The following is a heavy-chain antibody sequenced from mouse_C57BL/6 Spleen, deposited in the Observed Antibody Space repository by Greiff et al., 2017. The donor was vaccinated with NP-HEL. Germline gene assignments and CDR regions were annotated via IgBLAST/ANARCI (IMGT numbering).Heavy chain of an antibody. D-gene: IGHD2-4*01. CDR1: GYSFTGYF. Sequence: VQLQQSGPELVKPGDSVKISCKASGYSFTGYFMNWVMQSHGKSLEWIGRINPYNGDTFYNQKFKGKATLTVDKSSSTAHMELRSLTSEDSAVYYCARDAMITTPHWYFDVWGTGTTVTVSS. CDR2: INPYNGDT. CDR3: ARDAMITTPHWYFDV. V-gene: IGHV1-20*01. J-gene: IGHJ1*03.